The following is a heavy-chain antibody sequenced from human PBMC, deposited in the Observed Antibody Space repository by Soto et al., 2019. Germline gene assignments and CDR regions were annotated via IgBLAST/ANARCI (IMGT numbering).Heavy chain of an antibody. Sequence: XGSLRLSCAISGFSVSSNYLSWVRQAPGKGLEWASVHYSGGSTYYADSVQGRFTISRDKSNNTLYLQMRRVRAEDTAVYFCARHRHPRGTVGATSPLDPWGQGTQVTVSS. D-gene: IGHD1-26*01. CDR1: GFSVSSNY. J-gene: IGHJ5*02. CDR2: HYSGGST. CDR3: ARHRHPRGTVGATSPLDP. V-gene: IGHV3-53*01.